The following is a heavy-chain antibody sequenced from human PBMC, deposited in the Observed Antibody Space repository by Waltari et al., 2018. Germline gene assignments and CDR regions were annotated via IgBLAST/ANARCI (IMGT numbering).Heavy chain of an antibody. Sequence: QVQLVQSGAEVKKPGASVKVSCKASGYTFTSYYMHWVRQAPGQGLEWMGIINPSGGSTSYAQKFQGRVTMTRDTSTSTVYMELSSLRSEDTAVYYCVSLGFDSRPNPYYFDYWGQGTLVTVSS. J-gene: IGHJ4*02. V-gene: IGHV1-46*01. D-gene: IGHD3-16*01. CDR2: INPSGGST. CDR3: VSLGFDSRPNPYYFDY. CDR1: GYTFTSYY.